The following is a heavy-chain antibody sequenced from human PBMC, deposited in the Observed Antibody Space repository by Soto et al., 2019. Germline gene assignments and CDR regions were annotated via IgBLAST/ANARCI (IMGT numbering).Heavy chain of an antibody. CDR1: GGSISSGGYY. CDR3: AASCVGCGGFNYYGMDV. J-gene: IGHJ6*02. D-gene: IGHD2-21*01. CDR2: IYYSGST. Sequence: QVQLQESGPGLVKPSQTLSLTCTVSGGSISSGGYYWSWIRQHPGKGLEWIGYIYYSGSTYYNPSLKSRVTISVGTSKNQFPPELSSVTAADTAVYYCAASCVGCGGFNYYGMDVWGQGTTVTVSS. V-gene: IGHV4-31*03.